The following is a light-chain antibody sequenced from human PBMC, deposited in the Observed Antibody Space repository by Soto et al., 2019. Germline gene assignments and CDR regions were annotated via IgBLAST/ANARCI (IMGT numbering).Light chain of an antibody. CDR2: DVS. CDR1: SSDVGGYNY. Sequence: QSALTQPASVSGSPGQSITISCTGTSSDVGGYNYVSWYQQHPVKAPKLMIYDVSNRPSGVSNSFSGSKSGNTASLTISGLQAEDEADYYCSSYTSSSSYVFGTGTKLTVL. V-gene: IGLV2-14*01. CDR3: SSYTSSSSYV. J-gene: IGLJ1*01.